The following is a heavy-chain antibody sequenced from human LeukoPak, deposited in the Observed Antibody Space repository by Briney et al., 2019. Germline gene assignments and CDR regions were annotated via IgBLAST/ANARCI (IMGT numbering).Heavy chain of an antibody. Sequence: GGSLRLSCAASGFTFSSYWMNWVRQAPGRGLEWVANIKQDGSEKKYVDSVKGRFTISRDNAKNSLYLQMNSLRAEDTAVYYCMTASRSSSWPPPTWGQGTLVTVSS. CDR2: IKQDGSEK. CDR1: GFTFSSYW. V-gene: IGHV3-7*01. J-gene: IGHJ5*02. CDR3: MTASRSSSWPPPT. D-gene: IGHD6-13*01.